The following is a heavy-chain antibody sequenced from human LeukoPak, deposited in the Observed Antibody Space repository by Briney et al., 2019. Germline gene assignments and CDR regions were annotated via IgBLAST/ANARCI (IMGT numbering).Heavy chain of an antibody. D-gene: IGHD3-9*01. Sequence: ASVKVSCKASGYTFTSYDINWVRQATGQGLEWMGWMNPNSGNTDYAQKFQDRVTMTRNTSISTAYMELSSLRSEDTAVYYCARRGKILTGLNWFDPCGQGTLVTVSS. CDR1: GYTFTSYD. CDR3: ARRGKILTGLNWFDP. J-gene: IGHJ5*02. CDR2: MNPNSGNT. V-gene: IGHV1-8*01.